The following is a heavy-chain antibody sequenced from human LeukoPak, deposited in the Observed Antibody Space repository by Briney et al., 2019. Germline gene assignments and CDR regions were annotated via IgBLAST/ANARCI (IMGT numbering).Heavy chain of an antibody. Sequence: PGRTLRLSCETSGFTFSNYSMHWVRQTPGKGLEWVAAIWHDGSNIFYADSVEGRFTISRDNSKNTLFLQMNSLRAEDTALYYCAREIVGEGNFDCWGQGTLVTVSS. CDR3: AREIVGEGNFDC. V-gene: IGHV3-33*01. D-gene: IGHD2-15*01. J-gene: IGHJ4*02. CDR2: IWHDGSNI. CDR1: GFTFSNYS.